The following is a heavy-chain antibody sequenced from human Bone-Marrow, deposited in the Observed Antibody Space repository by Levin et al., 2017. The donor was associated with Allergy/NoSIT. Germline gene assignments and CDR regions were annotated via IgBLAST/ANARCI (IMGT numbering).Heavy chain of an antibody. CDR3: ASDGGPSRTIGGPYFFDY. Sequence: GESLKISCEASGYTFTGYYMHWVRQAPGQGLEWMGWINPNSGGTNYAQKFQGRVTMTRDTSISTAYMELSRLRSDDTAVFYCASDGGPSRTIGGPYFFDYRGQGTLVTVSS. D-gene: IGHD3-10*01. CDR1: GYTFTGYY. J-gene: IGHJ4*02. V-gene: IGHV1-2*02. CDR2: INPNSGGT.